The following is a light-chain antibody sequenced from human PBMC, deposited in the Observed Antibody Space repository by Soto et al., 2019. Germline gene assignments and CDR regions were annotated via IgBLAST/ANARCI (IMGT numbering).Light chain of an antibody. CDR2: DTS. Sequence: EIVLTQSPATLSLYPGERATLSCRASQSVSNYLAWYQQKPGQAPRLLIYDTSNRATGIPARFSGSGSGTDFTLTISSLEPEDLAVYYCQQRSNWPPRITFGGGTKVEI. V-gene: IGKV3-11*01. CDR1: QSVSNY. J-gene: IGKJ4*01. CDR3: QQRSNWPPRIT.